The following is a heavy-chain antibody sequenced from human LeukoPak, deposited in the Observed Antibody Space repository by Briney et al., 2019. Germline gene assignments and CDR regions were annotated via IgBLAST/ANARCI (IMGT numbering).Heavy chain of an antibody. CDR2: ISIMSSYI. V-gene: IGHV3-21*01. J-gene: IGHJ3*02. D-gene: IGHD4-17*01. Sequence: GGSLRLSCAPSGFTFSSYSMSCVRHAPGDWRGWVSSISIMSSYIYYTDSVKGRFTISRDNAKNSLCLQMTSVRAEETAVYYCARAIYGDYFPPGAFDIWGQGTMVTVSS. CDR1: GFTFSSYS. CDR3: ARAIYGDYFPPGAFDI.